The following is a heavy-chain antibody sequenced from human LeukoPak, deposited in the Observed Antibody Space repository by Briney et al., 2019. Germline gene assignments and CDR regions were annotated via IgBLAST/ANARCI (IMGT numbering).Heavy chain of an antibody. V-gene: IGHV3-7*01. CDR2: IKQDGSET. CDR1: GFTFSSYA. Sequence: GGSLRLSCAASGFTFSSYAMHWVRQAPGKGLEWVANIKQDGSETKYVDSAKGRFTISRDNAKKSLSLQMNSLRAEDTAVYYCVREGSYLDAFDFWGQGTMVTLSS. CDR3: VREGSYLDAFDF. J-gene: IGHJ3*01. D-gene: IGHD3-10*01.